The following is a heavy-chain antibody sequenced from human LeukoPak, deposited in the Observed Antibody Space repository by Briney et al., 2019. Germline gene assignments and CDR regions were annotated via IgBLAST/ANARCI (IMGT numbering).Heavy chain of an antibody. CDR3: TTTLSVIARGY. V-gene: IGHV3-15*01. CDR1: GFTFSNGW. CDR2: TISKTDGGAT. J-gene: IGHJ4*02. D-gene: IGHD2-21*01. Sequence: GGSLRLSCAASGFTFSNGWMSWVRQAPGKGLEWVGRTISKTDGGATDYAAPVKGRFTISRDDSKNTVYLQTNSLKTEDTAMYYCTTTLSVIARGYWGQGTLVTVSS.